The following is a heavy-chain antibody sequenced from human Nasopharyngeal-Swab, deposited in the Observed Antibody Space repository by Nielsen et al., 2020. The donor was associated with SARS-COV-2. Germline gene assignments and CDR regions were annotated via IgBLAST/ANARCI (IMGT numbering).Heavy chain of an antibody. D-gene: IGHD2-15*01. CDR3: AKDLWEVVVVVAAWDYYYGMDV. J-gene: IGHJ6*02. V-gene: IGHV3-30*18. CDR2: ISYDGSNK. CDR1: GFTFSSYV. Sequence: GESLKISCAASGFTFSSYVMHWVRQAPGKGLEWVAVISYDGSNKYYADSVKGRFTISRDNSKNTLYLQMNSLRAEDTAVYYCAKDLWEVVVVVAAWDYYYGMDVWGQGTTVTVSS.